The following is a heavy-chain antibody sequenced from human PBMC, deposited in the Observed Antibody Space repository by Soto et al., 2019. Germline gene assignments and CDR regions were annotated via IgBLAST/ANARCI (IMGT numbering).Heavy chain of an antibody. CDR1: GGSISSGGYS. J-gene: IGHJ4*02. Sequence: SETLSLTCAVSGGSISSGGYSWSWIRQPPGKGLEWIGYIYHSGSTYYNPSLKSRVTISVDRSKNQFSLKLSSVTAADTAVYYCARVTGSLDPKWVTKVFDYWGQGTLVTVSS. V-gene: IGHV4-30-2*01. CDR2: IYHSGST. D-gene: IGHD4-17*01. CDR3: ARVTGSLDPKWVTKVFDY.